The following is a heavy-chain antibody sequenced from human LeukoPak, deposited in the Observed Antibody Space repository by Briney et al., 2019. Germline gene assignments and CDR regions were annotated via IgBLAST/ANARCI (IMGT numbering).Heavy chain of an antibody. CDR2: IRQDGSER. V-gene: IGHV3-7*05. CDR1: GFTFSNYW. D-gene: IGHD2-15*01. CDR3: ASSSTFDH. J-gene: IGHJ4*02. Sequence: PGGSLRLSCSASGFTFSNYWMNWVLQAPGKGLEWVANIRQDGSERNYVDSVNGRFTISRDNAKNSLYLQMNSLRAEDTAVYYCASSSTFDHWGQGSQVTVSP.